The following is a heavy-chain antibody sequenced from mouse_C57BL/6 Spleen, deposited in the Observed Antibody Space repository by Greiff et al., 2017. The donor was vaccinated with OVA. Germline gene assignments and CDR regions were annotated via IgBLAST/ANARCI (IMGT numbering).Heavy chain of an antibody. J-gene: IGHJ4*01. D-gene: IGHD1-1*01. CDR2: IHPNYGTT. Sequence: VQLQQSGPELVKPGASVKISCKASGYSFTDYNMNWVKQSNGKSLEWIGVIHPNYGTTSYNQKFKGKATLTVDQSSSTAYMQLNSMTAKDSAVYYYARTYGSGHYSAMDYWGQGTSVTVS. V-gene: IGHV1-39*01. CDR1: GYSFTDYN. CDR3: ARTYGSGHYSAMDY.